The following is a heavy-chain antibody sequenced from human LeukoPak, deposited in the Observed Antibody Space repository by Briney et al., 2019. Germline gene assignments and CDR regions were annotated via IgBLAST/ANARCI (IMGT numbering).Heavy chain of an antibody. Sequence: SETLSLTCTVSGGSISSYYWSWIRQPPGKGLEWIGYIYYSGSTNYNPSLKSRVTISVDTSKNQFSLKLSSVTAADTAVYYCARAGGPRYSYGSPFDYWGQGTLVTVSS. D-gene: IGHD5-18*01. CDR2: IYYSGST. V-gene: IGHV4-59*01. CDR1: GGSISSYY. CDR3: ARAGGPRYSYGSPFDY. J-gene: IGHJ4*02.